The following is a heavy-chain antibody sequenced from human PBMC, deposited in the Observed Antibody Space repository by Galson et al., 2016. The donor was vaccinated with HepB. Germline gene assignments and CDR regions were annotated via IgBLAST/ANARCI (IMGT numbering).Heavy chain of an antibody. V-gene: IGHV1-18*01. Sequence: SVKVSCKASGYTFGNYDVSWVRQAPGQGLEWMGRVSGYNCNTDYGQKVQGRVTMSIETSTNTAYMDLRSLGSDDTAVYFCASPDAGSDAFEVWGRGTLVTVSS. J-gene: IGHJ3*01. D-gene: IGHD3-10*01. CDR1: GYTFGNYD. CDR3: ASPDAGSDAFEV. CDR2: VSGYNCNT.